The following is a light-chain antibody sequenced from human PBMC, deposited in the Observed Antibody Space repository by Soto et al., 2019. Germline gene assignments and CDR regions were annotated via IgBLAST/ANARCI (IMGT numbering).Light chain of an antibody. J-gene: IGLJ1*01. V-gene: IGLV2-23*02. CDR3: CSYAGPSTFV. CDR2: EVS. Sequence: QSALTRPASVSGSPGQSITISCTGTSSDVGSYNLVSWYQQYLGKAPKLMIYEVSKRPSGVSNRFSGSKSGNTASLTISGLQAEDEGDYFCCSYAGPSTFVFGTGTKVTVL. CDR1: SSDVGSYNL.